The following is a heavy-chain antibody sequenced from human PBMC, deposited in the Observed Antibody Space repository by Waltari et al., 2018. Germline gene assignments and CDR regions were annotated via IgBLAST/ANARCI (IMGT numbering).Heavy chain of an antibody. CDR3: ARDLGELSLGAFDI. J-gene: IGHJ3*02. Sequence: VQLGQSGAEVKNPGATVTISCQASGYTFIDYYMHWVQQAPGQGLEWMGRINPNSGGTNYAQKFQGRVTMTRDTSISTAYMELSRLRSDDTAVYYCARDLGELSLGAFDIWGQGTMVTVSS. CDR1: GYTFIDYY. V-gene: IGHV1-2*06. CDR2: INPNSGGT. D-gene: IGHD3-16*02.